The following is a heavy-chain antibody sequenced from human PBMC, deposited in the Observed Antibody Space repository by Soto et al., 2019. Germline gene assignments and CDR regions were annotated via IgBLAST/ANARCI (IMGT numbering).Heavy chain of an antibody. V-gene: IGHV4-30-2*01. CDR1: GGPISSGDYS. J-gene: IGHJ5*02. Sequence: SETLSLTCAVSGGPISSGDYSWNWIRQPPGKGLEWIGYIYHSGSTYYNPSLKSRVTISVDRSKNQFSLKLSSVTAADTAVYYCARCYYDSSGNNWFDPWGQGTLVTVSS. CDR2: IYHSGST. CDR3: ARCYYDSSGNNWFDP. D-gene: IGHD3-22*01.